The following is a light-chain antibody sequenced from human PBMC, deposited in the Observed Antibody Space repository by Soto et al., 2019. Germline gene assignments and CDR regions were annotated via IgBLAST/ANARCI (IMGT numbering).Light chain of an antibody. V-gene: IGLV2-14*01. CDR1: SSDVGGYNY. Sequence: QSVLTQPASVSGSPGQSITISCTGTSSDVGGYNYVSWYQHHPGKAPKLMIYEVGNRPSGISNRFSGSKSGSTASLTISGLQAEDEADYYCTSYRSSGTLVFGTGTKVTVL. CDR3: TSYRSSGTLV. CDR2: EVG. J-gene: IGLJ1*01.